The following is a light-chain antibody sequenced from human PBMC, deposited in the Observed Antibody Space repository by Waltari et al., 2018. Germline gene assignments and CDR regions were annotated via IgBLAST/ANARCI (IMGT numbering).Light chain of an antibody. CDR3: HQSSSLPYT. V-gene: IGKV6-21*01. CDR1: QSIGSS. CDR2: YAS. Sequence: EIVLTQSPDFQSVTPTEKVTLTCRACQSIGSSLNWYQQKPDQSPNLRIQYASQSLSGVPPRFSGSGSGTDFTLTINSLEPEDVATYYCHQSSSLPYTFGQGTKLEIK. J-gene: IGKJ2*01.